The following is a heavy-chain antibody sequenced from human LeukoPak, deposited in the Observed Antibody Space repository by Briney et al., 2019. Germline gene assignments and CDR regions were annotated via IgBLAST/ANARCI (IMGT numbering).Heavy chain of an antibody. J-gene: IGHJ4*02. V-gene: IGHV1-2*02. Sequence: GASVKVSCKASGYTFTSYDINWVRQAPGQGLEWMGWINPNSGGTNYAQKFQGRVTMTRDTSISTAYMELSRLRSDDTAVYYCARLVVSGYYYGAIDYWGQGTLVTVSS. CDR3: ARLVVSGYYYGAIDY. CDR2: INPNSGGT. CDR1: GYTFTSYD. D-gene: IGHD3-22*01.